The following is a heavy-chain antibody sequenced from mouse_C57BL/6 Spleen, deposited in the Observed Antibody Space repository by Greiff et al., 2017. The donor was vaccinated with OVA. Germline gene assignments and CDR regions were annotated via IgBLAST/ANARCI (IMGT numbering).Heavy chain of an antibody. CDR1: GYTFTDYE. D-gene: IGHD1-1*01. Sequence: QVQLQQPGAELVRPGASVTLSCKASGYTFTDYEMHWVKQTPVHGLEWIGAIDPETGGTAYNQKFKGKAILTADKSSSTAYMELRSLTSEDSAVYYCTRALYGSSLFAYWGQGTLVTVSA. V-gene: IGHV1-15*01. J-gene: IGHJ3*01. CDR2: IDPETGGT. CDR3: TRALYGSSLFAY.